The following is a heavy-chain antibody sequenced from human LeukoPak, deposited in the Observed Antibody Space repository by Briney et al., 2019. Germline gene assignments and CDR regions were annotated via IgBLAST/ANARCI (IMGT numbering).Heavy chain of an antibody. V-gene: IGHV4-31*03. J-gene: IGHJ4*02. Sequence: PSETLSLTCTVSGGSISSGGYYWSWIRQHPGKGLEWIGYIYYSGSTYYNPSLKSRVTISVDTSKNQFSLKLSSVTAADTAVYYCARAPIDPTMIVVVPPGDYFDYWGQGTLVTVSS. D-gene: IGHD3-22*01. CDR1: GGSISSGGYY. CDR3: ARAPIDPTMIVVVPPGDYFDY. CDR2: IYYSGST.